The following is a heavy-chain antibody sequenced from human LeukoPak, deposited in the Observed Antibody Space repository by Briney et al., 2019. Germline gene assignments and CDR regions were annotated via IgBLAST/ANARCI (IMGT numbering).Heavy chain of an antibody. CDR1: GGSISSGGYY. D-gene: IGHD1-26*01. CDR2: IYHSGST. J-gene: IGHJ4*02. Sequence: PSETLSLTCTVSGGSISSGGYYWSWIRQPPGKGLEWIGYIYHSGSTYYNPSLKSRVTISVDRSKNQFSLKLSSVTAADTAVYYCTRELGGSYNDYWGQGTLVTVSS. CDR3: TRELGGSYNDY. V-gene: IGHV4-30-2*01.